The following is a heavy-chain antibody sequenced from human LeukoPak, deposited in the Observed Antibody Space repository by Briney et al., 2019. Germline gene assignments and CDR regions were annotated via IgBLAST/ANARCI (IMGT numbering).Heavy chain of an antibody. D-gene: IGHD4-17*01. CDR2: IKQDGSEK. V-gene: IGHV3-7*01. Sequence: GGSLRLSCAASGFTFSSYWMSWVRQAPGKGLEWVANIKQDGSEKYYVDSVKGRFTISRDNAKNSLYLQMNSLRAEDTAVYYCARVNPDFGDNYFDYWGQGTLVTVSS. CDR1: GFTFSSYW. CDR3: ARVNPDFGDNYFDY. J-gene: IGHJ4*02.